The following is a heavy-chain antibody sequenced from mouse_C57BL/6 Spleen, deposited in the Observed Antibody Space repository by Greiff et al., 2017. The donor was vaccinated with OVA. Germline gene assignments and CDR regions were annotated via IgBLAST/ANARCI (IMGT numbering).Heavy chain of an antibody. CDR3: TRIYYYGSSYDY. J-gene: IGHJ2*01. Sequence: QVQLKESGAELVRPGASVTLSCKASGYTFTDYEMHWVKQTPVHGLEWIGAIDPETGGTAYNQKFKGKAILTADKSSSTAYMELRSLTSEDSAVYYCTRIYYYGSSYDYWGQGTTLTVSS. CDR1: GYTFTDYE. V-gene: IGHV1-15*01. CDR2: IDPETGGT. D-gene: IGHD1-1*01.